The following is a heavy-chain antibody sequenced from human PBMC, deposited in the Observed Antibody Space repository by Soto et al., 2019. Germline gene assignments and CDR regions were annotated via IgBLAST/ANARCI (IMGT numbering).Heavy chain of an antibody. Sequence: GASVKVSCKASGYTFTSYYMHWVRQAPGQGLEWKGIINPSGGSTSYAQKYQGRVTMTRDTSTSTVYMELSSLRSEDTAVYYCARVRPGTYDSSGYYSGESIDYWGQGTLVTVSS. CDR3: ARVRPGTYDSSGYYSGESIDY. V-gene: IGHV1-46*01. CDR1: GYTFTSYY. J-gene: IGHJ4*02. CDR2: INPSGGST. D-gene: IGHD3-22*01.